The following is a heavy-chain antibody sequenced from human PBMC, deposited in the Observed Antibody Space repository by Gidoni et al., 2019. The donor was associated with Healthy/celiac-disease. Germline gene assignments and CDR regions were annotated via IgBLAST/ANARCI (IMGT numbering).Heavy chain of an antibody. Sequence: EVQLVESGGGLVQPGGSLRLSCAASGFTVSSNYMSWVRKATGKGLEWVSVIYSGGSTYYADSVKGRFTISRDNSKNTLYLQMNSLRAEDTAVYYCARAWVLGDDAFDIWGQGTMVTVSS. J-gene: IGHJ3*02. CDR1: GFTVSSNY. D-gene: IGHD3-16*01. V-gene: IGHV3-66*01. CDR2: IYSGGST. CDR3: ARAWVLGDDAFDI.